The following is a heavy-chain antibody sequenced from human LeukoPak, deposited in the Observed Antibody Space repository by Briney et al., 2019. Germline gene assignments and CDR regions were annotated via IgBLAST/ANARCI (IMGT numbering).Heavy chain of an antibody. D-gene: IGHD4-17*01. CDR3: ARGDPSYGDCDY. Sequence: ASVKVSCKASGYTFTSYDINWVRQATGQGLEWMGWMNPNSGNTGYAQKFQGRVTMTRNTSITTAYMELSSLRSEDTAVYYCARGDPSYGDCDYWGQGTLVTVSS. V-gene: IGHV1-8*01. J-gene: IGHJ4*02. CDR2: MNPNSGNT. CDR1: GYTFTSYD.